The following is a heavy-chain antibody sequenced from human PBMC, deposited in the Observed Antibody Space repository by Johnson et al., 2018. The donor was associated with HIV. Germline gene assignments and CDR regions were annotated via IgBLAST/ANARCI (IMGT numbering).Heavy chain of an antibody. CDR1: GITVSSNY. V-gene: IGHV3-66*02. J-gene: IGHJ3*02. Sequence: VQLVESGGDLVQPGGSLRLSCAASGITVSSNYMTWVRQAPGKGLEWVSVISSGGSTYYADSMKGRFTISRDNSKNTPDLQMNSLRAEDTAVYYCAREGPSERAGFDIWGQGTMVTVSS. CDR3: AREGPSERAGFDI. CDR2: ISSGGST.